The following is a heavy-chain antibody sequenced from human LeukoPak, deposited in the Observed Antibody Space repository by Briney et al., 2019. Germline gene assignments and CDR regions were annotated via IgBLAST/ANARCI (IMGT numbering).Heavy chain of an antibody. J-gene: IGHJ4*02. CDR3: ATDRGWRTSGYYLYYFEY. Sequence: PGGSLRLSCAASGFTFSSYWMSWVRQAPGKGLEWVASIRHDGSEKYYVDSVRRRFTISRDNTKNLLYLQMSSLRAEDTAVYYCATDRGWRTSGYYLYYFEYWGQGTLVTFSS. CDR2: IRHDGSEK. CDR1: GFTFSSYW. D-gene: IGHD3-3*01. V-gene: IGHV3-7*01.